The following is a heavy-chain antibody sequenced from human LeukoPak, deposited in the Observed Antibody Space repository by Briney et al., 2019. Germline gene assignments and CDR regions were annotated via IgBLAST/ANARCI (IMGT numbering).Heavy chain of an antibody. CDR2: IYYSGST. CDR1: GGSISSYY. V-gene: IGHV4-59*12. J-gene: IGHJ4*02. CDR3: ASFRGARDY. Sequence: SETLSLACTVSGGSISSYYWSWIRQPPGKGLEWIGYIYYSGSTNYNPSLKSRVTISVDKSKNQFSLKLSSVTAADTAVYYCASFRGARDYWGQGTLVTVSS. D-gene: IGHD3-10*01.